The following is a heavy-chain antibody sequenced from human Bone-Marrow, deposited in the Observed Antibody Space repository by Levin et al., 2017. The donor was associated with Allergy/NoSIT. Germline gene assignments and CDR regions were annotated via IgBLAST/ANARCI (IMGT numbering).Heavy chain of an antibody. CDR2: INHSGST. D-gene: IGHD4-23*01. V-gene: IGHV4-34*01. J-gene: IGHJ4*02. CDR1: GQSFIGYY. Sequence: SETLSLTCAVYGQSFIGYYWTWIRQPPGKGLEWNGEINHSGSTNYSPSLEIRVPMSIYMSKTQFPLNLSSVTAADTAVYFCASSAVEEFTRFFDYWGQGTLVTVSS. CDR3: ASSAVEEFTRFFDY.